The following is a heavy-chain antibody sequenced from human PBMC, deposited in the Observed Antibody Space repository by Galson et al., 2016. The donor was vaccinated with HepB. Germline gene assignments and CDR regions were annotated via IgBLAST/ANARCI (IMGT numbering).Heavy chain of an antibody. V-gene: IGHV3-7*01. Sequence: SLRLSCAASGFTFSNYWMSWVRQAPGEGLEWLVNIKQDGTQKDYVDSVKGRFTIPRDNAKNSLYLQMNSLRVEDTAVYYCAREGKGGFDIWGQGTMVTVSS. CDR2: IKQDGTQK. D-gene: IGHD2-15*01. J-gene: IGHJ3*02. CDR1: GFTFSNYW. CDR3: AREGKGGFDI.